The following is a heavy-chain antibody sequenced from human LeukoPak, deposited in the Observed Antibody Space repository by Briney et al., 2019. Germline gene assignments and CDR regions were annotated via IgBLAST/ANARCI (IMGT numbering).Heavy chain of an antibody. CDR3: ARELTDYDFWSGYGGNWFDP. Sequence: ASVKVSCKASGYTFTSYYMHWVRQAPGQGLEWMGIINPSGGSTSYAQKFQGRVTMTRDTSTSTVHMELSSLRSEDMAVYYCARELTDYDFWSGYGGNWFDPWGQGTLVTVSS. V-gene: IGHV1-46*01. J-gene: IGHJ5*02. D-gene: IGHD3-3*01. CDR1: GYTFTSYY. CDR2: INPSGGST.